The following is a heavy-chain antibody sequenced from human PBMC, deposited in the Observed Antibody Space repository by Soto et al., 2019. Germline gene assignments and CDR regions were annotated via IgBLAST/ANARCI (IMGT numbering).Heavy chain of an antibody. V-gene: IGHV3-23*01. CDR3: ARGPSEYIWGSYLRYCDS. CDR2: ISGSSGHT. CDR1: GFTFSSFA. D-gene: IGHD3-16*02. J-gene: IGHJ4*02. Sequence: EVQLLESGGGLVQPGGSLRLSCAASGFTFSSFAMNWVRQAPGKGLEWVSAISGSSGHTYYAESVKGRFIISRDNSKNTMYLQMDSLSADDTAVYYCARGPSEYIWGSYLRYCDSWGQGSLVTVSS.